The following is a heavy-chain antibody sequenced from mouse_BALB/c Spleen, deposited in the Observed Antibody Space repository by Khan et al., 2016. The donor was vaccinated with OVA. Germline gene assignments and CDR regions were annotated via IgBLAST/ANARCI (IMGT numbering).Heavy chain of an antibody. CDR1: RFTISSYG. CDR3: ARSAI. CDR2: IDSNGGST. Sequence: EVQLVESGGGIVQPGGSLKRPCAASRFTISSYGMSSVRQTPDKRLELVATIDSNGGSTDYPDRVKRRFTISGDNAKNALYLQMRRLKSEDTAMYYCARSAIWGQGTTLTGSS. J-gene: IGHJ2*01. V-gene: IGHV5-6-3*01. D-gene: IGHD2-12*01.